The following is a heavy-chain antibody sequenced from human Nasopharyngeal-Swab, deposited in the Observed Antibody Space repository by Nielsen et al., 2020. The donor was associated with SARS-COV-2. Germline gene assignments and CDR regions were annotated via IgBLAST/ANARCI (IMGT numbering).Heavy chain of an antibody. D-gene: IGHD3/OR15-3a*01. CDR2: ISYDGGTE. J-gene: IGHJ4*02. CDR3: ARDGPDAYTIGHDY. Sequence: GESLKISCAASGFTVSNYGMHWVRQAPGKGLEWVAHISYDGGTEYYADSVKGRFTISRDNSRNTLSLQMHSLRAEDTAVYYCARDGPDAYTIGHDYWGQGTLVTVSS. V-gene: IGHV3-30*03. CDR1: GFTVSNYG.